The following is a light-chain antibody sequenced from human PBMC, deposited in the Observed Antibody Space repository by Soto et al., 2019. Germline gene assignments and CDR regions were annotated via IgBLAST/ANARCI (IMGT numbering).Light chain of an antibody. CDR1: QSISIW. CDR2: RAS. J-gene: IGKJ1*01. CDR3: QQYNSSPQT. Sequence: DIQMTQSPSTLSASVGDGVTITCRASQSISIWLAWYQHKPGIAPKLRIYRASDLESGVPSRFSGSGSGTEFTRTISSLQPDDFATYYCQQYNSSPQTFGQGTKVDIK. V-gene: IGKV1-5*03.